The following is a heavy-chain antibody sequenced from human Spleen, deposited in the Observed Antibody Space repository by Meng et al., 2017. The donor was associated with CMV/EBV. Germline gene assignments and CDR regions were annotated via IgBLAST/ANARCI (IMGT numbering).Heavy chain of an antibody. Sequence: FALRISWMHCVRQSPRKGLVWVSRINIDGSTATYADSVKGRFTISRDNAKSKLYLQMNSLRAEDTAMYHCASGLSGTYYGSTFDIWGQGTMVTVSS. CDR1: FALRISW. J-gene: IGHJ3*02. V-gene: IGHV3-74*01. D-gene: IGHD2-21*01. CDR2: INIDGSTA. CDR3: ASGLSGTYYGSTFDI.